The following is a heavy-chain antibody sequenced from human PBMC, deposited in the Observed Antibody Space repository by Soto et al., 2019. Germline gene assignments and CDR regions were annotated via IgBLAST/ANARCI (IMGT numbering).Heavy chain of an antibody. Sequence: SETLSLTCPVSGGSFSSYYWNWIRQPPGKGLEWIGYIYSSGSTNYNPSLKSRVTISVDTSKNQVSLKLSSVTAAYTAVYYCARDKYYDSSGYPGAYDDGMDVWGQGTTVTVS. CDR1: GGSFSSYY. CDR2: IYSSGST. D-gene: IGHD3-22*01. J-gene: IGHJ6*02. CDR3: ARDKYYDSSGYPGAYDDGMDV. V-gene: IGHV4-59*01.